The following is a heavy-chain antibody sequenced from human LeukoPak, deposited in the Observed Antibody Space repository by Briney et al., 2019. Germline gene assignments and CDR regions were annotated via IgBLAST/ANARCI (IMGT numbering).Heavy chain of an antibody. Sequence: SPKVSSKASGGTFSSYAISWVREAPGQGLGWRGGFIPIFGTAKYAQKCKRRVTITADESTRTAYMELSRLRPEDTAVYCCARDHWEVGATTPWFDPWGQGTLVTVSS. V-gene: IGHV1-69*01. CDR1: GGTFSSYA. CDR2: FIPIFGTA. J-gene: IGHJ5*02. CDR3: ARDHWEVGATTPWFDP. D-gene: IGHD1-26*01.